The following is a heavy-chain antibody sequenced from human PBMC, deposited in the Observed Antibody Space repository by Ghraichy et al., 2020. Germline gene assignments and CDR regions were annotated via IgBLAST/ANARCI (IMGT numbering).Heavy chain of an antibody. CDR2: INYSGST. Sequence: SETLSLTCTVSGGSVISGAHYWSWIRQPPGKGLEWIGCINYSGSTNYNPSLKSRVTISVDTSKNQFSLMLSSVTAADTAVYYCARGSRSYYENYWGHGTLVTVSS. CDR3: ARGSRSYYENY. V-gene: IGHV4-61*08. D-gene: IGHD3-22*01. CDR1: GGSVISGAHY. J-gene: IGHJ4*01.